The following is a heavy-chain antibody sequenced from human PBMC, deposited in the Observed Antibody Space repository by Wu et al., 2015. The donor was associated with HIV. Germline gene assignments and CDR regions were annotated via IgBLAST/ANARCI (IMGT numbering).Heavy chain of an antibody. V-gene: IGHV1-2*02. CDR1: GYTLIDYF. CDR2: INPNNGAT. D-gene: IGHD3-16*01. J-gene: IGHJ3*01. Sequence: QVQLLQSGAEVRKPGASMRVSCRASGYTLIDYFLHWLRQAPGQGLEWMGWINPNNGATGYAQKFQGRVTLTRDMSIGTVFMEMNSLESDDTAVYFCARFGKAFDFWGQGTMLTVSS. CDR3: ARFGKAFDF.